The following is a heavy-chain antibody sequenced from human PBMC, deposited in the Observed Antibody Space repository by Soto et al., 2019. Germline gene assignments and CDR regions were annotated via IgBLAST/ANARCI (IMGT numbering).Heavy chain of an antibody. CDR1: GFSLTTSGVG. Sequence: QITLKESGPTLVKPTQTLTLTCTFAGFSLTTSGVGVGWIRQPPGKALEWLALIYWDDDKRYSPSLKSRLTITKDTSENQVVLTMTNMVTADTASYFSANRTRTVTWCFDPWGQGTMVIVSS. D-gene: IGHD4-17*01. J-gene: IGHJ5*02. V-gene: IGHV2-5*02. CDR2: IYWDDDK. CDR3: ANRTRTVTWCFDP.